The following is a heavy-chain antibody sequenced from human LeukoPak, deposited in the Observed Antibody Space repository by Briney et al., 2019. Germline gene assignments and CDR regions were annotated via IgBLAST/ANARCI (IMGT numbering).Heavy chain of an antibody. Sequence: GGSLRLSCVGSGFAFHNYAMHWVRRPPGKGLEWVSAINWNSDTKAYADSVKGRLTISRDRARNSLYLQMDSLRPEDTALYYCAKDTGGNGAYFYAMDVWGQGTSVTVSS. D-gene: IGHD4-23*01. V-gene: IGHV3-9*01. J-gene: IGHJ6*02. CDR2: INWNSDTK. CDR3: AKDTGGNGAYFYAMDV. CDR1: GFAFHNYA.